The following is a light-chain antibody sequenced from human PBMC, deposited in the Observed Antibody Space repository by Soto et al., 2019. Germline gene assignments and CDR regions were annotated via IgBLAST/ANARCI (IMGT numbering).Light chain of an antibody. CDR1: QTVRNNY. J-gene: IGKJ1*01. V-gene: IGKV3-20*01. CDR2: GAS. CDR3: QQYGSSGT. Sequence: EIVLTQSPGTLSLSPGERATLSCRASQTVRNNYLAWYQQKPGQAPRLLIYGASSRATGIPDRFSGSGSGTDFTLTISRLEPEDFAVYYCQQYGSSGTFGQGTKVE.